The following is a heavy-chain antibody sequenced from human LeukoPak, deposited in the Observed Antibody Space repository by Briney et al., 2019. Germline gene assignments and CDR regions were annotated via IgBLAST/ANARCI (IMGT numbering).Heavy chain of an antibody. CDR3: ARGHKGRYCSSTSCKYFDY. CDR2: IYTSGST. V-gene: IGHV4-4*07. J-gene: IGHJ4*02. CDR1: GGSISSYY. Sequence: SETLSLTCTVSGGSISSYYWSWIRQPAGKGLEWIGRIYTSGSTNYNPSLKSRVTMSVDTSKNQFSLKLSSVTAADTAVYYCARGHKGRYCSSTSCKYFDYWGQGTLVTVSS. D-gene: IGHD2-2*01.